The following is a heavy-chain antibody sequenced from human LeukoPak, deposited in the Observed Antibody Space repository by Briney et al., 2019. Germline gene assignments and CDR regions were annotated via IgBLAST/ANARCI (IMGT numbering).Heavy chain of an antibody. CDR2: IYYSGST. V-gene: IGHV4-59*01. D-gene: IGHD4-23*01. CDR3: ARSPFGRVVTPRFDY. Sequence: SETLSLTCTVSGGSISSYYWSWLRQPPGEGLEWIGYIYYSGSTNYNPSLKSRVTISVDTSKNQFSLKLSSVTAADTAVYYCARSPFGRVVTPRFDYWGQGTLVTVSS. J-gene: IGHJ4*02. CDR1: GGSISSYY.